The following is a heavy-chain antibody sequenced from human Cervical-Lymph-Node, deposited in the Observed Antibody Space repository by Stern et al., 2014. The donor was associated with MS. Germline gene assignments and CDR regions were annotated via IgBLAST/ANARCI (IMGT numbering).Heavy chain of an antibody. CDR2: INWSGGNT. CDR1: GFTFADHA. Sequence: EVQLVESGGGLVQPGRSLRLSCAASGFTFADHAMHWVRQAPGQGLEWVAGINWSGGNTGYADVVERRFTITRDNAKNSLYLQINSLRVEDTAFYYCAKDINDYWSGPADYWGQGTLVTVSS. D-gene: IGHD3-3*01. J-gene: IGHJ4*02. V-gene: IGHV3-9*01. CDR3: AKDINDYWSGPADY.